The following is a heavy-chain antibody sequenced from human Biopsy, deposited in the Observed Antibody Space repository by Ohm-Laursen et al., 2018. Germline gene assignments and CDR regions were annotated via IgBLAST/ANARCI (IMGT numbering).Heavy chain of an antibody. CDR1: GDSLSSGPDN. J-gene: IGHJ4*02. Sequence: PGTLSLTCTVSGDSLSSGPDNWSWIRQPPGKGLEYIGFIYSGGNTNYNPSLQNRVTMSVDTSKNQFSLKLSSVIAADTAVYYCARGRRTSGWPYFANWGQGTLVIVSS. V-gene: IGHV4-61*01. D-gene: IGHD6-19*01. CDR2: IYSGGNT. CDR3: ARGRRTSGWPYFAN.